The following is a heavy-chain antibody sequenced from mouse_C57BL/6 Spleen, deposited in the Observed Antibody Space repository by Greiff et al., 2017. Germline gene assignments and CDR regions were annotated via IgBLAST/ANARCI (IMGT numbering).Heavy chain of an antibody. CDR1: GYTFTGYW. D-gene: IGHD1-1*01. J-gene: IGHJ2*01. Sequence: VQLQQSGAELMKPGASVKLSCKATGYTFTGYWIEWVKQRPGHGLEWIGEILPGSGSTNYNEKFKGKATFTADTPSNTAYMHLSSLTTEDSAIYYCARDAGDTTVEVDYWGQGATLTVSS. V-gene: IGHV1-9*01. CDR2: ILPGSGST. CDR3: ARDAGDTTVEVDY.